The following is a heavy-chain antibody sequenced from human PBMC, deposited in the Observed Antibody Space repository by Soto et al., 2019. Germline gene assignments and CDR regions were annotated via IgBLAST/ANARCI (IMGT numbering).Heavy chain of an antibody. D-gene: IGHD1-26*01. Sequence: GGSLRLSCAASGFTFSSFAMSWVRQAPGKGLEWVSVISDRDGSTYYADSVRGRFTISRDDSKSTLYLQMNSLRGDDTAVYYCARDDSGFSGSHYIDYFNYWGQGALVTVSS. V-gene: IGHV3-23*01. CDR2: ISDRDGST. CDR3: ARDDSGFSGSHYIDYFNY. J-gene: IGHJ4*02. CDR1: GFTFSSFA.